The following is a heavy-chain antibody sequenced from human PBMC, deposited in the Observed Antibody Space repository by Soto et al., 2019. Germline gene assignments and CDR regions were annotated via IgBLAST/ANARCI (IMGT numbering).Heavy chain of an antibody. D-gene: IGHD5-18*01. CDR1: GGSISSYY. CDR2: IYYSGST. V-gene: IGHV4-59*01. CDR3: ARATTDTAMVRNYYFDY. Sequence: SETLSLTCTVSGGSISSYYWSWIRQPPGKGLEWIGYIYYSGSTNYNPSLKSRVTISVDTSKNQFSLKLSSVTAADTAVYYCARATTDTAMVRNYYFDYWGQGTLVTVSS. J-gene: IGHJ4*02.